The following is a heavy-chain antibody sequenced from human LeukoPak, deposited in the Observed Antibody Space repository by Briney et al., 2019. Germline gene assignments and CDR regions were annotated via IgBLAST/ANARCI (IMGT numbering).Heavy chain of an antibody. CDR1: GFTFSSYS. V-gene: IGHV3-21*01. D-gene: IGHD3-22*01. J-gene: IGHJ1*01. CDR2: ISSSSSYI. Sequence: GGSLRLSCAASGFTFSSYSMNWVRQAPGKGLEWVSSISSSSSYIYYADSVKGRFTISRDNAKNSLYLQMNSLRAEDTAVYYCARAYYDSSGYPYFQHWGQGTLVTVSS. CDR3: ARAYYDSSGYPYFQH.